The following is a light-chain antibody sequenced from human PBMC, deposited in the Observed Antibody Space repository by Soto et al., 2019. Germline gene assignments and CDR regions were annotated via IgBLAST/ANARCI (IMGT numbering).Light chain of an antibody. CDR3: QQYHNWPIT. V-gene: IGKV3-15*01. CDR2: GAF. Sequence: IVMTQSAVTLSLSPGERATLSCRASQSVGSKLAWYQQIPGQPPRLLIYGAFTRATGIPARFSGSGSGTEFTLTISSLQSEDFAVYYCQQYHNWPITFGQGTRLEIK. CDR1: QSVGSK. J-gene: IGKJ5*01.